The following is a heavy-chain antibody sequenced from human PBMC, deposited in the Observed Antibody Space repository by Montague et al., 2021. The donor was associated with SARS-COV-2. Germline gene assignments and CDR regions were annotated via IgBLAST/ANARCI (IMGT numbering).Heavy chain of an antibody. D-gene: IGHD1-26*01. CDR3: ARDRPRIVGATDFDY. CDR1: GFTFSSYE. J-gene: IGHJ4*02. Sequence: SLRLSCAASGFTFSSYEMNWVRQAPGKGLEWVSYISSSGSTIYYADSAKGRFTISRDNAKNSLYPQMNSLRAEDTAVYYCARDRPRIVGATDFDYRGQGTLVTVSS. CDR2: ISSSGSTI. V-gene: IGHV3-48*03.